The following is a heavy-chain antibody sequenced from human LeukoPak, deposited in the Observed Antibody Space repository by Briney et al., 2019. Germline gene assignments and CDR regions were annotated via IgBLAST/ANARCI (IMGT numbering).Heavy chain of an antibody. CDR1: GFTFGDYA. V-gene: IGHV3-49*04. Sequence: GGSLRLSCTASGFTFGDYAMSWVRQAPGKGLEWVGFIRSKAHGGTTEYAASVKGRFTISRDDSKSIAYLQMNSLKTEDTAVYYCTRDFTVTMVRLYGMDVWGKGTTVTVSS. J-gene: IGHJ6*04. CDR3: TRDFTVTMVRLYGMDV. D-gene: IGHD3-10*01. CDR2: IRSKAHGGTT.